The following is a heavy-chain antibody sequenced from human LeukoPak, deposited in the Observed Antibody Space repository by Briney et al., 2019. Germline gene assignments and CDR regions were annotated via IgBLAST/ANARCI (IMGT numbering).Heavy chain of an antibody. D-gene: IGHD5/OR15-5a*01. J-gene: IGHJ6*04. Sequence: PGGALRLSCAASGFTFDDYAMHWVRPAPGKGLEGVSLISWDGGSTYFAASVKGRFTISRDNSKHSLYLQKNSLRAEDTALYYCAKDLNVYAGCMDVWGKGTTVTVSS. CDR2: ISWDGGST. CDR3: AKDLNVYAGCMDV. CDR1: GFTFDDYA. V-gene: IGHV3-43D*04.